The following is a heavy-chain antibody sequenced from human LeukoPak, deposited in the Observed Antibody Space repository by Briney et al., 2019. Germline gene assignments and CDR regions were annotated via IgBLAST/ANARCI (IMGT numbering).Heavy chain of an antibody. Sequence: SETLSLTCTVSGGSFNTYYWTWIRQPPGKGLEWIGDIFYSGSTNYNPSLKNRVTISLDTSKNHFSLKLSSVTAADTAVYYCAGGNPATNFDYWGQGTLVTVSS. CDR2: IFYSGST. CDR3: AGGNPATNFDY. CDR1: GGSFNTYY. D-gene: IGHD1-14*01. V-gene: IGHV4-59*12. J-gene: IGHJ4*02.